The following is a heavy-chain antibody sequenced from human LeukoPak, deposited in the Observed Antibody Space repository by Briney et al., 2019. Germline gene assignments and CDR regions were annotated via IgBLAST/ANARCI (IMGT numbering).Heavy chain of an antibody. V-gene: IGHV3-21*01. Sequence: GGSLRLSCAASGFTFSSYSMNWVRQAPGKGLEWVSSISSSSSYIYYADSVKGRFTISRDNAKNSLYLQMNSLRAEDTAVYYCASLSPSGWYFDYWGQGTLVTVSS. CDR1: GFTFSSYS. CDR3: ASLSPSGWYFDY. D-gene: IGHD6-19*01. J-gene: IGHJ4*02. CDR2: ISSSSSYI.